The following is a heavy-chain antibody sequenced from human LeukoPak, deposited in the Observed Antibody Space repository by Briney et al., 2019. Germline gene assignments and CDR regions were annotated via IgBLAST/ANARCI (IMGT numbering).Heavy chain of an antibody. J-gene: IGHJ6*02. CDR1: GFTFSSYE. CDR2: ISSSGSTI. CDR3: ARVFRVYYYYYGMDV. Sequence: GSLRLSCAASGFTFSSYEMNWVRQAPGKGLEWVSYISSSGSTIYYADSVKGRFTISRDNAKNSLYLQMNSLRAEDTAVYYCARVFRVYYYYYGMDVWGQGTTVTVSS. V-gene: IGHV3-48*03.